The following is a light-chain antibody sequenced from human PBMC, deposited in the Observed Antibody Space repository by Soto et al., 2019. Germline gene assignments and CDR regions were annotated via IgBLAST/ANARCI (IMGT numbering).Light chain of an antibody. V-gene: IGLV2-23*01. CDR2: EGS. CDR1: SDDIGRYNQ. Sequence: QSALTQPASVSGSPGQSITIFCTGSSDDIGRYNQVSWYQQHPGKAPKVMIYEGSQRPSGVSNRFSGSKSGNTASLTISGLQAEDEADYYCCSYVGSTTYVFGSGTKVTVL. CDR3: CSYVGSTTYV. J-gene: IGLJ1*01.